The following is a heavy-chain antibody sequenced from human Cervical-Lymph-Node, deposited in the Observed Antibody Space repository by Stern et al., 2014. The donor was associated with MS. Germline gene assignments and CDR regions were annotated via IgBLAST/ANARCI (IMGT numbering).Heavy chain of an antibody. CDR2: LNPNSDDP. CDR1: GYTFTAFF. V-gene: IGHV1-2*06. J-gene: IGHJ4*02. D-gene: IGHD3-22*01. CDR3: AREATRIVVGIDY. Sequence: QMQLVQSGTKMQKPGATVRVSCKASGYTFTAFFIHWVRQVPGQGLEWMGRLNPNSDDPTYAQNFQDRVTLTRDTSIGTAYLELSRLTSADTAVYYCAREATRIVVGIDYWGQGTQVTVSS.